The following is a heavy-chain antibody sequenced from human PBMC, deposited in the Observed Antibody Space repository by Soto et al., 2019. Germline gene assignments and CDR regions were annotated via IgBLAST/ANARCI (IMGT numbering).Heavy chain of an antibody. CDR1: GFTFSSGA. D-gene: IGHD1-26*01. CDR2: ISSSGDST. CDR3: AKDSTGDVPLDY. Sequence: SLRLSCAASGFTFSSGAMSWVRQAPGKGLEWVSAISSSGDSTYYADSVKGRFTISRDNSKNALYLQMNSLRVDDTAVYYCAKDSTGDVPLDYWGQGALVTVSS. V-gene: IGHV3-23*01. J-gene: IGHJ4*02.